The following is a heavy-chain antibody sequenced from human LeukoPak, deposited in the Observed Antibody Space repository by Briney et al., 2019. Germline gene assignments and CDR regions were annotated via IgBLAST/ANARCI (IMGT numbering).Heavy chain of an antibody. CDR1: GFTFDDYG. CDR3: ARVLRFLEWPDAFDI. Sequence: PGGSLRLSCAASGFTFDDYGMSWVRQAPGKGLEWVSGINWNGGSTGYADSVKGRFTISRDNAKNSLYLQMNSLRAEDTALYYCARVLRFLEWPDAFDIWGQGTMVTVSS. J-gene: IGHJ3*02. D-gene: IGHD3-3*01. CDR2: INWNGGST. V-gene: IGHV3-20*04.